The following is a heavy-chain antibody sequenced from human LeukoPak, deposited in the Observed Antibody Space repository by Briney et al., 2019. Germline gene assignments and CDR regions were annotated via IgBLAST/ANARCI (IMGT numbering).Heavy chain of an antibody. CDR2: INTNTGNP. CDR3: ARSIVVVPADAFDI. CDR1: GHTFTSYA. V-gene: IGHV7-4-1*02. Sequence: ASVKVSCKASGHTFTSYAMNWVRQAPGQGLEWMGWINTNTGNPTYAQGFTGRFVFSLDTSVSTAYLQISSLKAEDTAVYYCARSIVVVPADAFDIWGQGTMVTVSS. D-gene: IGHD2-2*01. J-gene: IGHJ3*02.